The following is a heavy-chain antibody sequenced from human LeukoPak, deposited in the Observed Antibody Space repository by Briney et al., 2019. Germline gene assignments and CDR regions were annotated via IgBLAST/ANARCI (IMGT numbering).Heavy chain of an antibody. CDR3: ATSYDMGWLIGY. Sequence: GGSLRLSCAASGFTFGDTWMNWVRQVPGQGLEWVANIKQDGSEKFYVASVKGRFTISRDNGKSTLYLQMNSLRAEDTALYYCATSYDMGWLIGYWGQGTLVTVSS. D-gene: IGHD3/OR15-3a*01. CDR1: GFTFGDTW. J-gene: IGHJ4*02. V-gene: IGHV3-7*03. CDR2: IKQDGSEK.